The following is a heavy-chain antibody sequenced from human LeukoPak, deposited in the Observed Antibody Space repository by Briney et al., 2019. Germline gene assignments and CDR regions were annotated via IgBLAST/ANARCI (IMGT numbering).Heavy chain of an antibody. Sequence: ASVKVSCKASGYTFTSYGISWVRQAPGQGLEWMGWISAYNGNTNYAQKLQGRVTMTTDTSTSTAYMEMSRLRSEDTAVYYCARVAAEVVGVPGAIGFGWVRRDYYYMDVWGKGTTVTVSS. D-gene: IGHD2-2*02. CDR3: ARVAAEVVGVPGAIGFGWVRRDYYYMDV. J-gene: IGHJ6*03. CDR2: ISAYNGNT. CDR1: GYTFTSYG. V-gene: IGHV1-18*01.